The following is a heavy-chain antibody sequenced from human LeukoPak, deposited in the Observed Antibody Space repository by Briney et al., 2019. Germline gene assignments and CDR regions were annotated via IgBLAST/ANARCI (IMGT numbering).Heavy chain of an antibody. J-gene: IGHJ6*03. CDR2: ISAYNGNT. CDR1: GYTFTSYG. Sequence: GASVKVSCKASGYTFTSYGISWVRQAPGQGLEWMGWISAYNGNTNYAQKLQGRVTMTTDTSTSTAYMELRSLRSDDTAVYYCARDDYDISHYYYYYMDVWGKGTTVTVSS. CDR3: ARDDYDISHYYYYYMDV. D-gene: IGHD3-9*01. V-gene: IGHV1-18*01.